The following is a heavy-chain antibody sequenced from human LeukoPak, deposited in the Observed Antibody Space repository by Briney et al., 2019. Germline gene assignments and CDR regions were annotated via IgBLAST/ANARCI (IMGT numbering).Heavy chain of an antibody. J-gene: IGHJ4*02. V-gene: IGHV4-31*03. D-gene: IGHD3-10*01. CDR2: IYYSGST. CDR3: ARDRITMVNEDPGEFDY. Sequence: SQTLSLTCTVSGVSISSGGYYWSWIRQHPGKGLEWIGYIYYSGSTYYNPSLKSRVTISVDTSKNQFSLKLSSVTAADTAVYYCARDRITMVNEDPGEFDYWGQGTLVTVSS. CDR1: GVSISSGGYY.